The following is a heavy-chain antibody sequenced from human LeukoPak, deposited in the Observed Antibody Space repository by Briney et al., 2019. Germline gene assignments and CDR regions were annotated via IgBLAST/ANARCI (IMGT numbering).Heavy chain of an antibody. CDR3: ARDKADSPDY. V-gene: IGHV4-31*03. CDR1: GGSISSGGYY. Sequence: SQTLSLTCTVSGGSISSGGYYWSWIRQHPGKGLEWIGYIYYSGSTYYNPYLKSRVTISVDTSKNQFSLKLSSVTAADTAVYYCARDKADSPDYWGQGTLVTVSS. D-gene: IGHD2-15*01. CDR2: IYYSGST. J-gene: IGHJ4*02.